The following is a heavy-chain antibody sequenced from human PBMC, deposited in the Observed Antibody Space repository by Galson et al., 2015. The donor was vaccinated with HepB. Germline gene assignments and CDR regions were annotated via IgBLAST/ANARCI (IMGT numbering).Heavy chain of an antibody. CDR2: INPSSGGT. CDR1: GYIFTGYY. V-gene: IGHV1-2*02. Sequence: SVKVSCKASGYIFTGYYMYWVRQAPGQGLEWMGWINPSSGGTNYAQKFQGRVTLTRDTSISTAYMELSSLRFDDTAVYYCARASSGDFWGQGTLVTVSS. J-gene: IGHJ4*02. CDR3: ARASSGDF.